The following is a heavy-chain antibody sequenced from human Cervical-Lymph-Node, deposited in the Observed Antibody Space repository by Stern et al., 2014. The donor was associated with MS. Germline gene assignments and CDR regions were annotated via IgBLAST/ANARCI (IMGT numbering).Heavy chain of an antibody. CDR1: GFTFSSYG. J-gene: IGHJ6*02. D-gene: IGHD6-13*01. CDR2: IWYDGSNK. Sequence: VQLVQSGGGVVQPGRSLRLSCAASGFTFSSYGMHWVRKAPGKGLEWVAVIWYDGSNKYYADSVKGRFPNSRDNSKNTLYLQMNSLRAEDTAVYYCARSSSPSPYYYYGMDVWGQGTTVTVSS. V-gene: IGHV3-33*01. CDR3: ARSSSPSPYYYYGMDV.